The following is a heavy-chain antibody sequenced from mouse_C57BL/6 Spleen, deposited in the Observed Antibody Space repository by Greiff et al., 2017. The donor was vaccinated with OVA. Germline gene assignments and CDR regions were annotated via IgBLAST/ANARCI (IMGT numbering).Heavy chain of an antibody. V-gene: IGHV1-53*01. J-gene: IGHJ2*01. CDR3: ARGDVYYGSSYFDY. CDR1: GYTFTSYW. CDR2: INPSNGGT. D-gene: IGHD1-1*01. Sequence: QVQLQQPGTELVKPGASVKLSCKASGYTFTSYWMHWVKQRPGQGLEWIGNINPSNGGTNYNEKFKSKDTMTVDKSSSTAYMQLSSLTSEDSAVYYCARGDVYYGSSYFDYWGQGTTLTVSS.